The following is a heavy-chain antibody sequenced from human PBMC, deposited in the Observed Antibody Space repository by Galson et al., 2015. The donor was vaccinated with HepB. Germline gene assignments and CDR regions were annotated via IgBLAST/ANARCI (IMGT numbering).Heavy chain of an antibody. V-gene: IGHV3-9*01. CDR1: GFTFDDYA. J-gene: IGHJ4*02. CDR2: ISWSGKT. CDR3: ARDHLYYDGSGYVAY. D-gene: IGHD3-22*01. Sequence: SLRLSCAASGFTFDDYAMHWVRQAPGKGLEWVSGISWSGKTYYAESVEGRFTVSRDDSKDMLYLQMDNPRADDTAVYYCARDHLYYDGSGYVAYWGQGTLVIV.